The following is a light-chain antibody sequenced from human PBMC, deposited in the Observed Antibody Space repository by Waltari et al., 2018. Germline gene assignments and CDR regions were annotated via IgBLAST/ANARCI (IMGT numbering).Light chain of an antibody. Sequence: QSVLTQPPSASGTPGQRVTISCSGSSSNIGSNYLYWYQQLPGAAPKLPIYRNTQRPSGVPDRFSGSKPGTSASLAISGLRSEDEADYYCAAWDDSLSGRVFGGGTKLTVL. CDR1: SSNIGSNY. CDR3: AAWDDSLSGRV. V-gene: IGLV1-47*01. J-gene: IGLJ3*02. CDR2: RNT.